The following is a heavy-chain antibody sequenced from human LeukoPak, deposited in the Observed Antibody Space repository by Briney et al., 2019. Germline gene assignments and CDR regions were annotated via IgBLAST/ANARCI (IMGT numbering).Heavy chain of an antibody. V-gene: IGHV3-48*01. CDR1: GFTFSSYA. CDR2: ISSSSSTI. Sequence: GGSLRLSCAASGFTFSSYAMSWVRQAPGKGLEWVSYISSSSSTIYYADSVKGRFTISRDNAKNSLYLQMNSLRAEDTAVYYCARDEHDYGDLGAAFDIWGQGTMVTVSS. J-gene: IGHJ3*02. D-gene: IGHD4-17*01. CDR3: ARDEHDYGDLGAAFDI.